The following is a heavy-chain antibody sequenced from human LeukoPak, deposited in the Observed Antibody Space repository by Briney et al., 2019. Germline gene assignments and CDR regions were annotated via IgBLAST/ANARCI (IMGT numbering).Heavy chain of an antibody. D-gene: IGHD5-18*01. J-gene: IGHJ4*02. V-gene: IGHV3-23*01. CDR1: GFTFSSYA. Sequence: GGSLRLSCAASGFTFSSYAMSWVRQAPGKGLEWVSAISNSGANTYYADSVKGRFTISRDNSKNTLYLQMNSLRAEDTAVYYCARHSYGYRLADYWGQGTLVTVSS. CDR2: ISNSGANT. CDR3: ARHSYGYRLADY.